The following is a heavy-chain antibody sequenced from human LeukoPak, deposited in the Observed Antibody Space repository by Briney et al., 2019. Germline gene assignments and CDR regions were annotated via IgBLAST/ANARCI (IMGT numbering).Heavy chain of an antibody. CDR3: ARVWGSWDYFDY. Sequence: ASVKVSCKASGYTFTGYYMHWVRQAPGQGLEWMGWINPNSGGTNYAQKFQGRVTMTRDTSISTAYMELSRLRSDDTAVYYCARVWGSWDYFDYWGQGTLVTVSS. CDR1: GYTFTGYY. V-gene: IGHV1-2*02. J-gene: IGHJ4*02. D-gene: IGHD7-27*01. CDR2: INPNSGGT.